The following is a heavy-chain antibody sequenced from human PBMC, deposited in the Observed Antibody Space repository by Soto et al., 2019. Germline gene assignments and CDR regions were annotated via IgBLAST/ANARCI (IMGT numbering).Heavy chain of an antibody. CDR3: AKDAATTTGAFDI. CDR1: GFTFSNYA. CDR2: ISGSGGST. D-gene: IGHD1-26*01. Sequence: EVQLLESGGGLVQPGGSLRLSCAASGFTFSNYAMSWVRQAPGKGLEWISTISGSGGSTYYADSVKGRFTISRDNFKNTLSLQMNSLRAEDTAIFYCAKDAATTTGAFDIWGHGTMVTVSS. V-gene: IGHV3-23*01. J-gene: IGHJ3*02.